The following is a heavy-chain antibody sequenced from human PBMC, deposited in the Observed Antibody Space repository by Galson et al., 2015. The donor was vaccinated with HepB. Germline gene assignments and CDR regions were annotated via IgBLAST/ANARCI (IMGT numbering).Heavy chain of an antibody. J-gene: IGHJ3*02. CDR2: IYYSGST. V-gene: IGHV4-31*03. D-gene: IGHD2-2*01. CDR3: ARDFGYCSSTSCWGGDAFDI. Sequence: TLSLTCTVSGGSISSGGYYWSWIRQHPGKGLEWIGYIYYSGSTYYNPSLKSRVTISVDTSKYQFSLKLSSVTAADTAVYYCARDFGYCSSTSCWGGDAFDIWGQGTMVTVSS. CDR1: GGSISSGGYY.